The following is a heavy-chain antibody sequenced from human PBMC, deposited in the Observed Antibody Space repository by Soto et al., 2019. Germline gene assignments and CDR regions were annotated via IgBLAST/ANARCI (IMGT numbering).Heavy chain of an antibody. J-gene: IGHJ4*02. Sequence: SGPTLVNPTETLTLTCTVSGFSLSNARMGVSWIRQPPGKALEWLAHIFSNDEKSYSTSLKSRLTISKDTSKSQVVLTMTNMDPVDTATYYCARYADYYDSSGYYYADFDYWGQGTLVTVSS. V-gene: IGHV2-26*01. CDR3: ARYADYYDSSGYYYADFDY. D-gene: IGHD3-22*01. CDR1: GFSLSNARMG. CDR2: IFSNDEK.